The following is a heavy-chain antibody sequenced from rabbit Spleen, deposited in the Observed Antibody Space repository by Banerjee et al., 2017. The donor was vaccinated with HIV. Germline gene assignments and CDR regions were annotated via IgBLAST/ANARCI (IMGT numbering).Heavy chain of an antibody. V-gene: IGHV1S40*01. Sequence: EWIACIYPGSSGRNYYATWAKGRFTISKTSSTTVTLQMTSLTAADTATYFCSRIFNLWGQGTLVTVS. CDR2: IYPGSSGRN. CDR3: SRIFNL. J-gene: IGHJ4*01.